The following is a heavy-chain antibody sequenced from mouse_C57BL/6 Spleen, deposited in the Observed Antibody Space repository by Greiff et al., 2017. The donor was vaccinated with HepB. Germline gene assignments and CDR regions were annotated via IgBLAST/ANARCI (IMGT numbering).Heavy chain of an antibody. D-gene: IGHD1-1*01. V-gene: IGHV1-22*01. Sequence: VQLQQSGPELVKPGASVKMSCKASGYTFPDYNMHWVKQSHGKSLEWIGYSNPNNGGTSYNQKFKGKATLTVNKSSSTDYMELRSLTSEDSAVYYCASRYEFAYWGQGTLVTVSA. CDR2: SNPNNGGT. CDR1: GYTFPDYN. CDR3: ASRYEFAY. J-gene: IGHJ3*01.